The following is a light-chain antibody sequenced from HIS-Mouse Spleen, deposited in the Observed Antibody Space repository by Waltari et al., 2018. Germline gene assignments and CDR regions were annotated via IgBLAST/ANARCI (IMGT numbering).Light chain of an antibody. CDR1: STGVGSYNV. J-gene: IGLJ3*02. CDR2: EGS. V-gene: IGLV2-23*01. CDR3: CSYAGSSTWV. Sequence: QSALTQPASLSGSPGQSNTLLCPGTSTGVGSYNVPAWYQQHPGKAPKLMIYEGSKRPSGVSNRFSGSKSGNTASLTISGLQAEDEADYYCCSYAGSSTWVFGGGTKLTVL.